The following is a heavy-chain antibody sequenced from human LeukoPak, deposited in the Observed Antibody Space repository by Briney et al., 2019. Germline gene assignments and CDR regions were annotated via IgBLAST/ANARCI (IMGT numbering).Heavy chain of an antibody. CDR1: GFTFSNHA. CDR3: VQSTAWYRSSWYLIY. D-gene: IGHD6-13*01. CDR2: ISGSGGRT. V-gene: IGHV3-23*01. J-gene: IGHJ4*02. Sequence: GGSLRLSCVASGFTFSNHAMSWVRQAPGKGLEWVAAISGSGGRTYYADSVKGRFSISRDNSRDTLNLQMNSLRAEDTAIYYCVQSTAWYRSSWYLIYWGQGILVTVSS.